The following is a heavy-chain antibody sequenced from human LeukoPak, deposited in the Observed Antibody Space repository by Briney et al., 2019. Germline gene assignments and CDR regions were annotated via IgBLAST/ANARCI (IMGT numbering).Heavy chain of an antibody. Sequence: GRSLRLSCAASGFTFSSDGMHWVRQAPGKGLEWVAVIWYDGSNKYYADSVKGRFTISRDNSKNTLYLQMNSLRAEDTAVYYCARGPAMVRGVILDYWGQGTLVTVSS. V-gene: IGHV3-33*01. D-gene: IGHD3-10*01. J-gene: IGHJ4*02. CDR1: GFTFSSDG. CDR3: ARGPAMVRGVILDY. CDR2: IWYDGSNK.